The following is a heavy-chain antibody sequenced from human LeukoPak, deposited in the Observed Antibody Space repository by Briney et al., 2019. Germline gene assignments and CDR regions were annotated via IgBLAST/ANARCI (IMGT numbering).Heavy chain of an antibody. CDR1: GYTFTGYY. CDR3: ARIRIRYKDAFDI. V-gene: IGHV1-2*02. Sequence: ASVKVSCKASGYTFTGYYMHWVRQAPGQGLEWMGWINPNSGGTNYAQKFQGRVTMTRDTSISTAYMELSRLRSDDTAVYYCARIRIRYKDAFDIWGQGTMATVSS. J-gene: IGHJ3*02. CDR2: INPNSGGT. D-gene: IGHD3-9*01.